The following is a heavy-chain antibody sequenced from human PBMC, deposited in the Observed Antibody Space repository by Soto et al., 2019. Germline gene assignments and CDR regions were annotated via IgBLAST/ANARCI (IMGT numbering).Heavy chain of an antibody. Sequence: VQLVESGGGVVQPGRSLRLSCAASGFTFSSYAMHWVRQAPGKGLEWVAVISYDGSNKYYADSVKGRFTISRDNSKNTLYLQMNSLRAEDTAVYYCARSKFPYSSGWYEFDYWGQGTLVTVSS. V-gene: IGHV3-30-3*01. CDR1: GFTFSSYA. CDR2: ISYDGSNK. D-gene: IGHD6-19*01. J-gene: IGHJ4*02. CDR3: ARSKFPYSSGWYEFDY.